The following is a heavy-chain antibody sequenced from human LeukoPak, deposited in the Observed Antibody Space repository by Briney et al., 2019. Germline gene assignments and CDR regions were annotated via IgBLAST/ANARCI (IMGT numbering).Heavy chain of an antibody. V-gene: IGHV1-3*01. CDR1: GYTFTSYA. D-gene: IGHD4-23*01. Sequence: ASVKVSCKAAGYTFTSYAMHWVRQAPGQRLEGMGWINAGNGNTKYSQKFQGRVTITRHTSASTAYMELSSLRSEDTAVYYCARFMTTVALFDYWGQGTLVTVSS. CDR2: INAGNGNT. CDR3: ARFMTTVALFDY. J-gene: IGHJ4*02.